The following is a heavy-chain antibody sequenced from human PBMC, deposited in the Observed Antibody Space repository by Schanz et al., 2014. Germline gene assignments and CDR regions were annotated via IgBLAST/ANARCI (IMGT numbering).Heavy chain of an antibody. CDR1: GFTYSSYW. J-gene: IGHJ5*01. Sequence: EVQLVESGGGLVQPGGSLRLSCAASGFTYSSYWMHWVRQAPGKGLVWVSVIYSDGRTYYGDSVKGRFTISRDNSKNTLYLQMNSLRDEDTAMYYCANRGHLRGWFDSWGQGILVTVSS. CDR3: ANRGHLRGWFDS. CDR2: IYSDGRT. V-gene: IGHV3-66*01. D-gene: IGHD3-10*01.